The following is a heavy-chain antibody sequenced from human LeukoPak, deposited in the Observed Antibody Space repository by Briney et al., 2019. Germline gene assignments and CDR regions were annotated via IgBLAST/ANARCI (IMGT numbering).Heavy chain of an antibody. CDR2: IDPNSGGT. Sequence: GASVKVSCKASGYTFTGYYIHWVRQVPGQGLEWMGWIDPNSGGTNYAQKFQGRVTMTRDTSISTAYMELSRLRSDDTAVYYCARYRVVAATPDAFDIWGQGTMVTVSS. CDR3: ARYRVVAATPDAFDI. CDR1: GYTFTGYY. J-gene: IGHJ3*02. V-gene: IGHV1-2*02. D-gene: IGHD2-15*01.